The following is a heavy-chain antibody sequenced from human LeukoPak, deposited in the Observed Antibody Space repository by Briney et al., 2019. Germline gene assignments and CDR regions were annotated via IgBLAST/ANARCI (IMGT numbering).Heavy chain of an antibody. Sequence: ASVKVSCKASGYTFTSYGISWVRQAPGQGLEWMGWISAYNGNTNYAQKLQGRVTMTTDTSTSTAYMELRSLRSDDTAVYYCARVMYPNYYGSGSYYTDWGQGTLVTVSS. J-gene: IGHJ4*02. V-gene: IGHV1-18*01. D-gene: IGHD3-10*01. CDR3: ARVMYPNYYGSGSYYTD. CDR1: GYTFTSYG. CDR2: ISAYNGNT.